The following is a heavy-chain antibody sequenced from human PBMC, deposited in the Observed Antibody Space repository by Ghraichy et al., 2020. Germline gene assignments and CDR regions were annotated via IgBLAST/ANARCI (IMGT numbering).Heavy chain of an antibody. D-gene: IGHD6-13*01. Sequence: GESLNISCAASGFTFSSYWMSWVRQAPGKGLEWVANIKQDVSEKYYVDSVRGRFTISRDNAKNSLYLQMNSLRADDTAVYYCARDGRPSSWLDFDYWGQGTLVTVSS. CDR1: GFTFSSYW. CDR2: IKQDVSEK. CDR3: ARDGRPSSWLDFDY. J-gene: IGHJ4*02. V-gene: IGHV3-7*01.